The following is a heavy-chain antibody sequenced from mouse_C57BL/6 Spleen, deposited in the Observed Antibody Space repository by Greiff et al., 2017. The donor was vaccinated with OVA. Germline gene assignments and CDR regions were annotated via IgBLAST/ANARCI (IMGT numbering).Heavy chain of an antibody. V-gene: IGHV1-52*01. J-gene: IGHJ2*01. CDR2: IDPSDSET. Sequence: QVQLQQSGAELVRPGSSVKLSCKASGYTFTSYWMHWVKQRPIQGLEWIGNIDPSDSETHYNQKFKDKATLTVDKSSSTAYMQLSSLTSEDSAVYYCAREGLYYGSRGDYFDYWGQGTTLTVSS. D-gene: IGHD1-1*01. CDR1: GYTFTSYW. CDR3: AREGLYYGSRGDYFDY.